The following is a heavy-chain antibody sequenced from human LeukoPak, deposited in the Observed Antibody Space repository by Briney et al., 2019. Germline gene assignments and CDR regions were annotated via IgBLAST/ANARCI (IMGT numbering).Heavy chain of an antibody. J-gene: IGHJ4*02. V-gene: IGHV4-4*02. CDR3: ARWGGYSSSWYSLDY. CDR2: IYHSGST. D-gene: IGHD6-13*01. CDR1: GGSISSSNW. Sequence: PSETLSLTCAVSGGSISSSNWWSWVRQPPGKGLEWIGEIYHSGSTNYNPSLKSRVTISVDKSKNQFSLKLSSVTAADTAVYYCARWGGYSSSWYSLDYWGQGTLVTVSS.